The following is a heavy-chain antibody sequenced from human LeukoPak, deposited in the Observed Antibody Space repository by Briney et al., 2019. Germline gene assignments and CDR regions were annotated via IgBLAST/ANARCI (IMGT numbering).Heavy chain of an antibody. CDR1: GFTFSSYA. CDR2: ISGSGGST. J-gene: IGHJ4*02. Sequence: PGGSLRLSCAASGFTFSSYAMSWVRQAPGKGLEWVSAISGSGGSTYYADSVKGRFTISRDNSKNTLYLQMNSLRAEDTAVYYCAKEGHPGGYCSSTSCSTDFDYWGQGTLVTVSS. CDR3: AKEGHPGGYCSSTSCSTDFDY. V-gene: IGHV3-23*01. D-gene: IGHD2-2*01.